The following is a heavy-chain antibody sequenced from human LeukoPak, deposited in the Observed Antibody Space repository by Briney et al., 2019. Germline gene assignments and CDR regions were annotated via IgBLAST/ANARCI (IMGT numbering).Heavy chain of an antibody. CDR3: ATPLDFWSGYYY. V-gene: IGHV1-24*01. CDR1: GYTLTELS. Sequence: ASVKVSCKVSGYTLTELSMHWVRQAPGKGLEWMGGFDPEDGETIYAQKFQGRVIMTEDTSTDTAYMELSSLRSEDTAVYYCATPLDFWSGYYYWGQGTLVTVSS. D-gene: IGHD3-3*01. CDR2: FDPEDGET. J-gene: IGHJ4*02.